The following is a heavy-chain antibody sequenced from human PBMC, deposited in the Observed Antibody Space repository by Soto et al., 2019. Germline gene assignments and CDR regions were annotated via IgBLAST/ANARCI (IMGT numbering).Heavy chain of an antibody. Sequence: HPGGSLRLSCAASGFTFSSYGMHWVRQAPGKGLEWVAVISYDGSNKYYADSVKGRFTISRDNSKNTLYLQMNSLRAEDTAVYYCAKEGSRFGGYCSGGSSQYYYYYGMDVWGQGTMVTVSS. V-gene: IGHV3-30*18. CDR3: AKEGSRFGGYCSGGSSQYYYYYGMDV. CDR1: GFTFSSYG. D-gene: IGHD2-15*01. CDR2: ISYDGSNK. J-gene: IGHJ6*02.